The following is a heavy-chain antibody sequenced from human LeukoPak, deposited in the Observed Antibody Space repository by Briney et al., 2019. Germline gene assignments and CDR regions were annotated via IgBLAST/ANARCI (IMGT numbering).Heavy chain of an antibody. V-gene: IGHV3-30*04. J-gene: IGHJ6*03. CDR1: GFTFSSFP. D-gene: IGHD4-23*01. CDR2: ISYDGSKK. CDR3: ARTPVVTGNYYFYYMDV. Sequence: PGRSLRLSCAASGFTFSSFPMHWVRQAPGKGLEWVAVISYDGSKKYYADSVKGRISISRGNFKNTLSLQMNNLRVGDTAVYYCARTPVVTGNYYFYYMDVWGKGTTVTVSS.